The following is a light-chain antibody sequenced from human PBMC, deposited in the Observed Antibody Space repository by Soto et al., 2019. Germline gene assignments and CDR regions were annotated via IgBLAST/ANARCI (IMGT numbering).Light chain of an antibody. J-gene: IGLJ3*02. CDR1: SNDVGVYNY. CDR3: SSYTIINTWV. V-gene: IGLV2-14*01. CDR2: EVT. Sequence: QSALTQPASVSGSPGQSITISCTGTSNDVGVYNYVSWYQQHPGKAPKLMIYEVTNRPSGVSNRFSGSKSGNTASLTFSGLQPEDEADYYCSSYTIINTWVFGGGTKVTVL.